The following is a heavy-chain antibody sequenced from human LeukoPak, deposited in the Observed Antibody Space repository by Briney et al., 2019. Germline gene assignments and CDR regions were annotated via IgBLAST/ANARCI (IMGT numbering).Heavy chain of an antibody. J-gene: IGHJ4*02. Sequence: SVKVSCKASGGTFGSYAISWVRQAPGQGLEWMGRIIPIFGTANYAQKFQGRVTITTDESTSTAYMELSSLRSEDTAVYYCAGSAGYSSGWAQRFDYWGQGALVTVSS. CDR2: IIPIFGTA. D-gene: IGHD6-19*01. CDR3: AGSAGYSSGWAQRFDY. V-gene: IGHV1-69*05. CDR1: GGTFGSYA.